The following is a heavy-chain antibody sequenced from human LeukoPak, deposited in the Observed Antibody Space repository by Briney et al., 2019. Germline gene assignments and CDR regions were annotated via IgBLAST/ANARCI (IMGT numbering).Heavy chain of an antibody. Sequence: ASVKVSCKASGYTFTSYYMHWVRQAPGQGLEWMGIINPSGGSTSYAQKLQGRVTMTRDMSTSTVYMELSSLRVEDTAIYYCATYRQVLLPFESWGQGTLVTVSS. D-gene: IGHD2-8*02. CDR2: INPSGGST. CDR3: ATYRQVLLPFES. CDR1: GYTFTSYY. V-gene: IGHV1-46*01. J-gene: IGHJ4*02.